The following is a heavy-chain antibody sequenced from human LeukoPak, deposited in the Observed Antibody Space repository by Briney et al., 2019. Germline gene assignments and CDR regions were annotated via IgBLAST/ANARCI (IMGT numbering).Heavy chain of an antibody. CDR1: GCSISSTN. Sequence: VTLSLTCGVSGCSISSTNWLSWVRQAPGEGLGWVSAISGSGASTYYADFVKGRFTISSDNYKNTLFVQMNSLRAEDTAIYYCAKAVSDWGGLDVWGQGTTVTVSS. V-gene: IGHV3-23*01. CDR2: ISGSGAST. J-gene: IGHJ6*01. CDR3: AKAVSDWGGLDV. D-gene: IGHD7-27*01.